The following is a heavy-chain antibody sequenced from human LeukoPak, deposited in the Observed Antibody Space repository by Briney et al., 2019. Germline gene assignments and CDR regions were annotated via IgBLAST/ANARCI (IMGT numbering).Heavy chain of an antibody. CDR2: ISAYNGNT. CDR3: ARDGELPRFVYSYMDV. Sequence: GASVKVSCKASGYTFTSYGISWVRQAPGQGLEWMGWISAYNGNTNYAQKLQGRVTMTTDTSTSTDYMELRSLRSDDTVVYYCARDGELPRFVYSYMDVWGKGTTVTVSS. V-gene: IGHV1-18*01. J-gene: IGHJ6*03. D-gene: IGHD1-26*01. CDR1: GYTFTSYG.